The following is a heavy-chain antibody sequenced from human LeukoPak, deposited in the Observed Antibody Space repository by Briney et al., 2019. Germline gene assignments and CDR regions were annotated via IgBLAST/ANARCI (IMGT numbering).Heavy chain of an antibody. Sequence: EASVKVSCKASGYTFTGYYMHWVRQAPGQGLEWMGWINPNSGGTNYAQKFQGRVTMTRDTSISTAYMELSRLRSDGTAVSYCARDLIVVVLTATEGGYYYGMDVWGQGTTVTVSS. CDR2: INPNSGGT. V-gene: IGHV1-2*02. D-gene: IGHD2-2*01. CDR1: GYTFTGYY. J-gene: IGHJ6*02. CDR3: ARDLIVVVLTATEGGYYYGMDV.